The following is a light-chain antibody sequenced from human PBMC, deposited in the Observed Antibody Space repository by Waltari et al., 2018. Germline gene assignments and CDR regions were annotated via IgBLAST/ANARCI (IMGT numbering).Light chain of an antibody. CDR3: HQYNNWPGT. CDR1: QSITSN. J-gene: IGKJ2*02. V-gene: IGKV3-15*01. CDR2: GAS. Sequence: VMTQFPATLSLSPGESATLFCRASQSITSNLAWYQQKPGQAPRLLMYGASIRAPGIPASVSGSGSVTEFTLTISSLQSEDFAVYYCHQYNNWPGTFGQGTKLEIK.